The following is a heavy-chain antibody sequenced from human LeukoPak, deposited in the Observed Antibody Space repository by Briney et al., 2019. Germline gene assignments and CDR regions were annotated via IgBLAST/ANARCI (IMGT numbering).Heavy chain of an antibody. V-gene: IGHV1-2*02. CDR3: ARDGIGAVAGFDY. J-gene: IGHJ4*02. CDR2: INPNSGGT. D-gene: IGHD6-19*01. Sequence: ASVKVSCKASGYTFTGYYMHWVRQAPGQGLEWMGWINPNSGGTNYAQKFQGRVTMTRDTSISTAYMELSRLRSDDTAVYYCARDGIGAVAGFDYWGQGTLVTVSS. CDR1: GYTFTGYY.